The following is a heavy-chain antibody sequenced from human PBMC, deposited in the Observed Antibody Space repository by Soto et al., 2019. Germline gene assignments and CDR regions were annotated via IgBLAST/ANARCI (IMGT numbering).Heavy chain of an antibody. V-gene: IGHV3-13*01. CDR2: IGTAGDT. CDR3: ARVACITGTGITWIGMDV. Sequence: AGGSLRLSCAASGFTFSSYDMHWVRQATGKGLEWVSAIGTAGDTYYPGSVKGRFTISRENAKNSLYLQMNSLRAGDTAVYYCARVACITGTGITWIGMDVWGQGTTVTVS. CDR1: GFTFSSYD. D-gene: IGHD1-7*01. J-gene: IGHJ6*02.